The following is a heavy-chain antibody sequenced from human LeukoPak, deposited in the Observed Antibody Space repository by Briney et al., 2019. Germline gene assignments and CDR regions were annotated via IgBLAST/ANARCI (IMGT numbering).Heavy chain of an antibody. V-gene: IGHV3-23*01. J-gene: IGHJ4*02. CDR1: GFTFSSYA. CDR3: AKDPPLPYYYDSSGYALGFDY. CDR2: ISGSGGST. D-gene: IGHD3-22*01. Sequence: GGSLRLSCAASGFTFSSYAMSWVRQAPGRGLEWVSAISGSGGSTYYADSVEGRFTISRDNSKNTLYLQMNSLRAEDTAVYYCAKDPPLPYYYDSSGYALGFDYWGQGTLVTVSS.